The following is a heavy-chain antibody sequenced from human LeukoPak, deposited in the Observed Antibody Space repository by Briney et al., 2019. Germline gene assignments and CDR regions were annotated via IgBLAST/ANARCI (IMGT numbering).Heavy chain of an antibody. J-gene: IGHJ4*02. D-gene: IGHD1-20*01. CDR2: IQSNSNGGTT. V-gene: IGHV3-15*01. CDR3: TTEYYGSVYNF. CDR1: GFTFSSYE. Sequence: GGSLRLSCAASGFTFSSYEMNWVRQAPGKGLEWVGHIQSNSNGGTTDYAAPVKGRFTISRDDSKNTLYLQMNSLKTEDTAVYYCTTEYYGSVYNFWGQGTLVTVSS.